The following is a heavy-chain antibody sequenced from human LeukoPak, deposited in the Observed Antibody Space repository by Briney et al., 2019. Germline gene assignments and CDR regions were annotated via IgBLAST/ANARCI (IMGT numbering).Heavy chain of an antibody. CDR2: IKPDSGDT. CDR1: GYTFSSYY. J-gene: IGHJ5*02. Sequence: ASVKVSCKASGYTFSSYYIHWVRQAPGQGLEWMGLIKPDSGDTNYAQNFRGRVTMTRDTSITTAYMELNRLTSDDTAVYYCVRDRPHNWFDPWGQGTLVTVSS. CDR3: VRDRPHNWFDP. V-gene: IGHV1-2*02.